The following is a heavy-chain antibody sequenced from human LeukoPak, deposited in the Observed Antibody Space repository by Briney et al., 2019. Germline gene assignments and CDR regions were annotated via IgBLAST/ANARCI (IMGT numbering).Heavy chain of an antibody. CDR1: GYTFTGYY. D-gene: IGHD4-17*01. CDR2: INPNSGGT. Sequence: ASVKVSCKASGYTFTGYYMHWVRQAPGQGLEWMGWINPNSGGTNYAQKFQGWVTMTRDTSISTAYMELSRLRSDDTAVYYCARANGDYPKGGFDPWGQGTLVTVSS. V-gene: IGHV1-2*04. J-gene: IGHJ5*02. CDR3: ARANGDYPKGGFDP.